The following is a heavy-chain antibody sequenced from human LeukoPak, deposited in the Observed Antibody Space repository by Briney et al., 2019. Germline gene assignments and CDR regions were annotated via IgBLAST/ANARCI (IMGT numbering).Heavy chain of an antibody. CDR2: IRSTAYGGTR. D-gene: IGHD2-2*01. CDR1: GFTFANYA. CDR3: TTEPPMDFFVVLPA. J-gene: IGHJ5*02. V-gene: IGHV3-49*03. Sequence: GGSLRLSCTASGFTFANYAMSWFRQAPGKGLEWVGFIRSTAYGGTREYAASAKGRFTISRDDSKNTLYLQMNSLKTEDTAVYYCTTEPPMDFFVVLPAWGQGTLVTVSS.